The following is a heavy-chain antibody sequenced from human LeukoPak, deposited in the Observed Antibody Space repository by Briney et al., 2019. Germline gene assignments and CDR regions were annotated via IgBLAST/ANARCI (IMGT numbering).Heavy chain of an antibody. CDR1: GFTFSDYY. J-gene: IGHJ6*03. Sequence: GGSLRLSCAASGFTFSDYYMSWIRQAPGKGLEWVSYISSSGSTIYYADSVKGRFTISRDNAKNSLYLQMNSLRAEDTAVYYCARGYGPYSYGLWDYYYYYYMDVWGKGTTVTVSS. V-gene: IGHV3-11*04. CDR2: ISSSGSTI. D-gene: IGHD5-18*01. CDR3: ARGYGPYSYGLWDYYYYYYMDV.